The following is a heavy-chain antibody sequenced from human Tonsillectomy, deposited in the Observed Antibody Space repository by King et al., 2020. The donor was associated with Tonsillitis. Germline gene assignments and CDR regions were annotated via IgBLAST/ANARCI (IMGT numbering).Heavy chain of an antibody. CDR2: ISSSSSYI. V-gene: IGHV3-21*01. CDR1: GFTFSSYS. Sequence: VQLVESGGGLVKPGGSLRLSCAASGFTFSSYSMNWVRQAPGKGLEWVSSISSSSSYIYYADSVKGRFTISRDNAKNSLYLQMNSLRAEDTAVYYCARDYSLDRAYYYGMDVWGQGTTVTVSS. CDR3: ARDYSLDRAYYYGMDV. D-gene: IGHD1-26*01. J-gene: IGHJ6*02.